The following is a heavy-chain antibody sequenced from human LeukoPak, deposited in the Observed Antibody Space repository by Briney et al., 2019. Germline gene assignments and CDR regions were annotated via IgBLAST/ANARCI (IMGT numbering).Heavy chain of an antibody. Sequence: PSETLSLTCTVSGGSISSYYWSWIRQPPGKGLEWIGYIYYSGSTNYNPSLKSRVTMSVDTSKNQFSLKLSSVTAADTAVYYRAVLRFLEWLPDSPYFDLWGRGTLVTVSS. J-gene: IGHJ2*01. CDR3: AVLRFLEWLPDSPYFDL. CDR2: IYYSGST. V-gene: IGHV4-59*12. D-gene: IGHD3-3*01. CDR1: GGSISSYY.